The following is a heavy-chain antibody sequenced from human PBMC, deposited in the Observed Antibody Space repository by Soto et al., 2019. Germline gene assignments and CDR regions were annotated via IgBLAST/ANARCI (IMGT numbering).Heavy chain of an antibody. CDR3: ARATVSMIVVVEGAFDI. J-gene: IGHJ3*02. Sequence: QVQLVQSGAEVKKPGSSVKVSCKASGGTFSSYAISWVRQAPGQGLEWMGGIIPIFGTANYAQKFQGRVTITADESTSTAYMELSSLRSEDTAVYCCARATVSMIVVVEGAFDIWGQGTMVTVSS. V-gene: IGHV1-69*01. CDR1: GGTFSSYA. D-gene: IGHD3-22*01. CDR2: IIPIFGTA.